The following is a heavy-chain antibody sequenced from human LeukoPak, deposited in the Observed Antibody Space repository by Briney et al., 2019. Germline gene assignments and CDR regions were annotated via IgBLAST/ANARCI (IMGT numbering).Heavy chain of an antibody. V-gene: IGHV4-34*01. CDR3: ARTYYYDSSGYYGDAFDI. Sequence: SETLSLARAVEGGSFAVYYGSWIRHLPGKGLEWIGEINHSGSTNYNPSLKSRVTISVDTSKNQFSLKLSSVTAADTAVYYCARTYYYDSSGYYGDAFDIWGQGTMVTVSS. CDR2: INHSGST. CDR1: GGSFAVYY. J-gene: IGHJ3*02. D-gene: IGHD3-22*01.